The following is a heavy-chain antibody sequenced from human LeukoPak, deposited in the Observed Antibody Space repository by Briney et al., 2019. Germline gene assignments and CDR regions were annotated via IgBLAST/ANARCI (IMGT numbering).Heavy chain of an antibody. CDR2: IYTSGST. Sequence: SETLSLTCTVSGGSISSYYWSWIRQPAGKGLEWIGRIYTSGSTNYNPSLKSRVTMSVDTSKNQFSLKLSSVTTADTAVYYCARERNYGYYYYYMDVWGKGTTVTVSS. V-gene: IGHV4-4*07. J-gene: IGHJ6*03. D-gene: IGHD1-7*01. CDR3: ARERNYGYYYYYMDV. CDR1: GGSISSYY.